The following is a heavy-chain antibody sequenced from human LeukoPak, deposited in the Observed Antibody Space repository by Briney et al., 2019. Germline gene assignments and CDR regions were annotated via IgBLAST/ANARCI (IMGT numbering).Heavy chain of an antibody. CDR3: ARGWYSSSWYPLPYYYGMDV. D-gene: IGHD6-13*01. Sequence: GGSLRLSCAASGFTFSSYAMHWVRQAPGKGLEWVAVISYDESNKYYADSVKGRFTISRDNSKNTLYLQMNSLRAEDTAVYYCARGWYSSSWYPLPYYYGMDVWGQGTTVTVSS. CDR1: GFTFSSYA. CDR2: ISYDESNK. V-gene: IGHV3-30-3*01. J-gene: IGHJ6*02.